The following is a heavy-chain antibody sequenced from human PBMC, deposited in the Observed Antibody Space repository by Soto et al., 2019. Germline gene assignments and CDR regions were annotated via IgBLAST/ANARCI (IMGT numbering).Heavy chain of an antibody. D-gene: IGHD6-19*01. CDR3: GRHERGGGGWFTGVAFDI. CDR1: GGSISSYY. CDR2: IYYSGST. Sequence: PSETLSLTCTVSGGSISSYYWSWIRQPPGKGLEWIGYIYYSGSTNYNPSLKSRVTISVDTSKNQFSLKLSSVTAADTAVYYCGRHERGGGGWFTGVAFDIWGQGTMVTVSS. J-gene: IGHJ3*02. V-gene: IGHV4-59*08.